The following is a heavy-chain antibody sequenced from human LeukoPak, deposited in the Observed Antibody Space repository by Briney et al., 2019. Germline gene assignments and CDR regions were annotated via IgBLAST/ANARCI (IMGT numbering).Heavy chain of an antibody. CDR3: ARAGYCSGGSCYGSDY. D-gene: IGHD2-15*01. CDR1: GGSISSGGYY. Sequence: SETLSLTCTVSGGSISSGGYYWSWIRQHPGKGLERIGYIYYSGSTYYNPSLKSRVTISVDTSKNQFSLKLSSVTAADTAVYYCARAGYCSGGSCYGSDYWGQGTLVSVSS. V-gene: IGHV4-31*03. J-gene: IGHJ4*02. CDR2: IYYSGST.